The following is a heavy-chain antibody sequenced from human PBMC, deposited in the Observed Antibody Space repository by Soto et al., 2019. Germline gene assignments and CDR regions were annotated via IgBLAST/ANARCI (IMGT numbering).Heavy chain of an antibody. CDR1: GFTFSSYA. CDR2: ISGIDGSP. J-gene: IGHJ4*02. V-gene: IGHV3-23*01. D-gene: IGHD3-3*01. Sequence: EVQLLESGGGLVQPGGSLRLSCAASGFTFSSYAMRWVRQAPGKGLEWVSAISGIDGSPYYADSVKGRFTISRDNSKNTLYLQMKTLRAEDTAVYYCAKDPGYYDFWSGYADYWGQGTLVTVSS. CDR3: AKDPGYYDFWSGYADY.